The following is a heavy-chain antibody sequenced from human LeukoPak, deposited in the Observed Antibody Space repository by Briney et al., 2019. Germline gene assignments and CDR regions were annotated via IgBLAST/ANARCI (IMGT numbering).Heavy chain of an antibody. CDR3: ARDIWGSGSPLYFDY. CDR2: IWYDGSNK. CDR1: GFTFNSYG. D-gene: IGHD3-10*01. J-gene: IGHJ4*02. V-gene: IGHV3-33*01. Sequence: PGGSLRLSCAASGFTFNSYGMHWVRQAPGKGLEWVAVIWYDGSNKYYSDSVKGRFTISRDNSKNTLYLQMNSLRAEDTAVYYCARDIWGSGSPLYFDYWGQGTLVTVSS.